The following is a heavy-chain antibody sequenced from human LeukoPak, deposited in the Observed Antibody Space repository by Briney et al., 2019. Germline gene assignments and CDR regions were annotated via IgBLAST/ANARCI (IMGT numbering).Heavy chain of an antibody. V-gene: IGHV3-74*01. CDR1: GFTFSSYW. Sequence: GGSLRLSCAASGFTFSSYWMHWVRQAPGKGLVWVSRINSDGSSTSYADSVKGRFTISRDNAKNTLYLQMSSLRAEDTDVYYCARKTGSYYYFDSWGQGTLVTVSS. CDR3: ARKTGSYYYFDS. D-gene: IGHD1-26*01. J-gene: IGHJ4*02. CDR2: INSDGSST.